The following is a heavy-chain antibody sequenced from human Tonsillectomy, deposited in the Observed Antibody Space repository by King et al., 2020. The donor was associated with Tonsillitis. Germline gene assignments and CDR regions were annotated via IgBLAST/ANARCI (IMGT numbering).Heavy chain of an antibody. CDR3: AKVAGGGSGSYYDAFDI. CDR1: GFTFDDYV. D-gene: IGHD3-10*01. CDR2: ISWNSGSI. Sequence: VQLVESGGGLVQPGRSLRLSCAASGFTFDDYVMHWVRQAPGKGLEWVSGISWNSGSIGYVDSVKGRFTISRDNAKNSLYLQMNSLRAEDTALYYCAKVAGGGSGSYYDAFDIWSQGTMVTVSS. V-gene: IGHV3-9*01. J-gene: IGHJ3*02.